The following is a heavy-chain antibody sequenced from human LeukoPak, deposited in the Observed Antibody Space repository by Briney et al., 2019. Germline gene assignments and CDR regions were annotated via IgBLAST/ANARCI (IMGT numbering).Heavy chain of an antibody. CDR2: IYYSGST. CDR1: GGPLSSSSYY. CDR3: ARPITNYYMDV. D-gene: IGHD1-20*01. J-gene: IGHJ6*03. V-gene: IGHV4-39*01. Sequence: SETLSLTCTVSGGPLSSSSYYWGWIRQPPGKGLEWIGRIYYSGSTYYNPSLKSRVTISVDTSKNQFSLKLSSVTAADTAVYYCARPITNYYMDVWGKGTAVTVSS.